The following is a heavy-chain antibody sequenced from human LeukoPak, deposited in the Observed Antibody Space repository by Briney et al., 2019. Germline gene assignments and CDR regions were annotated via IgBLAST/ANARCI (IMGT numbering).Heavy chain of an antibody. CDR2: IYYSGST. CDR3: ARDLGSSDAFDI. J-gene: IGHJ3*02. Sequence: SQTLSLTCTVSGGSISSGGYYWSWIRQHPGKGLEWIGYIYYSGSTYYNPSLKSRVTISVDTSKNQISPKLSSVTAADTAVYYCARDLGSSDAFDIWGQGTMVTVSS. V-gene: IGHV4-31*03. D-gene: IGHD3-10*01. CDR1: GGSISSGGYY.